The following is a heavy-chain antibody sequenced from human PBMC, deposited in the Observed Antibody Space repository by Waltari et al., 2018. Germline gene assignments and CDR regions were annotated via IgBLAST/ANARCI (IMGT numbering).Heavy chain of an antibody. Sequence: QLQLQESGPGMVKPSESQSLTCTVSGGSISSSSYYWGWIRQPPGKGLEWIGSIYYSGSTYYNPSLKSRVTISVDTSKNQFSLKLSSVTAADTAVYYCARHGAARPVDYWGQGTLVTVSS. V-gene: IGHV4-39*01. CDR1: GGSISSSSYY. J-gene: IGHJ4*02. CDR2: IYYSGST. D-gene: IGHD6-6*01. CDR3: ARHGAARPVDY.